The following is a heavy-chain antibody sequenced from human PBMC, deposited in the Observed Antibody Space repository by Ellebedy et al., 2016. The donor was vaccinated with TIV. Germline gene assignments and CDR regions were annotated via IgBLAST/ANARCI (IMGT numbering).Heavy chain of an antibody. J-gene: IGHJ6*02. CDR2: ISAYNGNT. V-gene: IGHV1-18*04. D-gene: IGHD3-3*01. CDR3: ARDPAEEEWPESSYYYYGMDV. CDR1: GYTFTGYY. Sequence: ASVKVSCKASGYTFTGYYMHWVRQAPGQGLEWMGWISAYNGNTNYAQKLQGRVTMTTDTSTSTAYMELRSLRSDDTAVYYCARDPAEEEWPESSYYYYGMDVWGQGTTVTVSS.